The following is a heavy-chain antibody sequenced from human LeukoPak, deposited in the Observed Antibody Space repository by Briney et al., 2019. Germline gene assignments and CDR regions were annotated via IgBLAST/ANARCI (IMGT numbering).Heavy chain of an antibody. V-gene: IGHV3-7*01. Sequence: GESLRLSCAASGFTFSSYWMNRVRQAPGKGLEWVALINPDGSQTNYVDSVKGRLTISRDNAENSLYLQMNSLRAEDTAVYYCARDLGYGALDPWGQGTLVTVSS. CDR1: GFTFSSYW. CDR3: ARDLGYGALDP. D-gene: IGHD4-17*01. CDR2: INPDGSQT. J-gene: IGHJ5*02.